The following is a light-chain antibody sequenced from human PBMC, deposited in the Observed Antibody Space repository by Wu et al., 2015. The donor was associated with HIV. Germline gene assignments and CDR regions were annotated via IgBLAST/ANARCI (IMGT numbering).Light chain of an antibody. CDR1: ESVGGD. V-gene: IGKV3-15*01. CDR2: GAI. Sequence: EVVMTQSPATLSVSPGEGATLACRASESVGGDVAWYQQKPGQAPRLLIYGAITRPTGIPARFRGSGSGTEFTLSFTSMESEDFAVYYCQQYGSSPLFGQGTKLEIK. CDR3: QQYGSSPL. J-gene: IGKJ2*01.